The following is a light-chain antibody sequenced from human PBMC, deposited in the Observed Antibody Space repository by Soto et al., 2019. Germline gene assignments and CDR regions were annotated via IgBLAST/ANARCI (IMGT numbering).Light chain of an antibody. V-gene: IGKV3-15*01. CDR2: GAF. CDR1: QSVSNK. J-gene: IGKJ1*01. CDR3: QQYNDWPLT. Sequence: IVLTKSPGSLSVSQGARATLSCRASQSVSNKLAWYQQKPGQAPSLLIYGAFTRATGIPARFSGTGSGTEFTLTISSLQSEDFALYYCQQYNDWPLTFGQRTMVDVK.